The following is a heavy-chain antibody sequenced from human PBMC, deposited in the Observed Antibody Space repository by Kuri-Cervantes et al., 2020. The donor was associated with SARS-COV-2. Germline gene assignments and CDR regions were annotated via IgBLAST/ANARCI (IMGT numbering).Heavy chain of an antibody. CDR3: ARDAVYGDYDTTHFDY. D-gene: IGHD4-17*01. CDR2: ISSSSSYI. CDR1: GFTFSSYS. V-gene: IGHV3-21*01. Sequence: GESLKISCAASGFTFSSYSMNWVRQAPGKGLEWVSSISSSSSYIYYADSVKGRFTISRDNAKNSLYPQMNSLRAEDTAVYYCARDAVYGDYDTTHFDYWGQGTLVTVSS. J-gene: IGHJ4*02.